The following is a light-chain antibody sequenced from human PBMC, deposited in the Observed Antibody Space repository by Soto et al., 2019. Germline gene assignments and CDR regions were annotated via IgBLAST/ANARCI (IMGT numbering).Light chain of an antibody. CDR3: CSYAGSSTPFV. J-gene: IGLJ1*01. V-gene: IGLV2-23*02. Sequence: QSVLTQPASVSGFPGQSITISCTGTSGDIGSYNLVSWYQHHPGKAPQLMIYEVNKRPSGVSDRFSGSKSGNTASLTISGLQSEDETDYYCCSYAGSSTPFVFGNGTKVTVL. CDR1: SGDIGSYNL. CDR2: EVN.